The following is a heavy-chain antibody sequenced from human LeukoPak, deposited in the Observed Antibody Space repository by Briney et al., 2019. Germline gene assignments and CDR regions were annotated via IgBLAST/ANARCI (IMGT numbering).Heavy chain of an antibody. J-gene: IGHJ3*02. Sequence: ASVKVSCKASGYTFTSYYMHWVRQAPGQGLEWMGIINPSGGSTSYAHKFQGRVTMTRDTSTSTVYMELSSLRSEDTAVYYCARVDGGRYFDWKGAFDIWGQGTMVTVSS. D-gene: IGHD3-9*01. CDR3: ARVDGGRYFDWKGAFDI. V-gene: IGHV1-46*01. CDR1: GYTFTSYY. CDR2: INPSGGST.